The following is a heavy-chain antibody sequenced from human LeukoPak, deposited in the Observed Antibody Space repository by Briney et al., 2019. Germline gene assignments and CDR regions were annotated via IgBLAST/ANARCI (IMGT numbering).Heavy chain of an antibody. CDR3: ARVDYGDDSPFDS. CDR1: GYSIRSGYH. V-gene: IGHV4-38-2*01. CDR2: IYHSGNT. Sequence: SETLSLTCAVSGYSIRSGYHWGWIRQPPGKGLEWMGIIYHSGNTFYNPSLKSRVTISVDTSKNQFFLNLTSVAAADTAVYYCARVDYGDDSPFDSWDQGTLVTVSS. J-gene: IGHJ4*02. D-gene: IGHD4-17*01.